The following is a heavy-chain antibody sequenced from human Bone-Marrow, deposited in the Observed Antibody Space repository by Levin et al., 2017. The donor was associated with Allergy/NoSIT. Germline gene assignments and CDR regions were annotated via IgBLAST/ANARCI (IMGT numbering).Heavy chain of an antibody. D-gene: IGHD1-7*01. Sequence: GGSLRLSCAASGFNFRDYWMTWVRQTPGRGLEWVANIDGDGGQMYYVDSVKGRFTISRDNAKSSLDLQMNYLRADDTAVYYCVRNLRGTSAYDAFDVWGHGTVVT. V-gene: IGHV3-7*03. CDR3: VRNLRGTSAYDAFDV. CDR2: IDGDGGQM. J-gene: IGHJ3*01. CDR1: GFNFRDYW.